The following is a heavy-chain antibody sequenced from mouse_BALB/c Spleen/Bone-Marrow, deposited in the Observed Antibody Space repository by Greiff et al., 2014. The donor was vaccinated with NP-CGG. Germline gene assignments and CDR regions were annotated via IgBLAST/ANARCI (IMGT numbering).Heavy chain of an antibody. CDR1: GYSLTGYT. CDR2: INPYNGGI. CDR3: ARSGYGRYAMDY. D-gene: IGHD2-2*01. V-gene: IGHV1-18*01. J-gene: IGHJ4*01. Sequence: VHVKQSGPELVKPGASMKISCKASGYSLTGYTMNWVEQSHGKNLEWIGLINPYNGGIRYNQKFKGKATLTVDKSSSTAYMELLSLTSEDSAVYYCARSGYGRYAMDYWGQGTSVTVSS.